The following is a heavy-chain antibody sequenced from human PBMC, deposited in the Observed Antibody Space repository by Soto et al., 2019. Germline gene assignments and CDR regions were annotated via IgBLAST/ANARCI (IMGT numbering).Heavy chain of an antibody. CDR1: GDTISTRCYT. V-gene: IGHV4-30-2*01. CDR2: TYHNGNP. D-gene: IGHD4-17*01. CDR3: SMDTYGDYVGDFGP. Sequence: PSETLYLTCDVSGDTISTRCYTWDWIRQTPGKALEWIGHTYHNGNPYYNPYLKSRVIISVDRSKNQFSLKVRTVNDADTAVYFCSMDTYGDYVGDFGPWGQGIQVTVSS. J-gene: IGHJ5*02.